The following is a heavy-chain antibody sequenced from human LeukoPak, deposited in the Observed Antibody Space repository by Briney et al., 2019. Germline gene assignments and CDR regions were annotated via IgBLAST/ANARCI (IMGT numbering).Heavy chain of an antibody. D-gene: IGHD3-22*01. CDR1: GFTVNNNY. V-gene: IGHV3-53*01. J-gene: IGHJ3*02. CDR3: ARGLFLSGHFDAFDI. CDR2: IYNDGRT. Sequence: GGSLRLSCAASGFTVNNNYMTWVRQAPGKGLEWVSLIYNDGRTYYADSVKGRCTISRDNLKNVLYLQMNSLKVEDTTVYYCARGLFLSGHFDAFDIWGQGTVVTVSS.